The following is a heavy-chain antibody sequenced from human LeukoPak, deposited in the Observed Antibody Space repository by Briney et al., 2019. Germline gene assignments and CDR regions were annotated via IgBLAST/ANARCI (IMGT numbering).Heavy chain of an antibody. CDR1: GGSINSRSDY. V-gene: IGHV4-39*01. J-gene: IGHJ4*02. CDR2: IYYSGST. D-gene: IGHD4/OR15-4a*01. Sequence: SETLSLTCTVSGGSINSRSDYWGWIRQPPGKGLEWIGSIYYSGSTHYNPSLKSRVTMSTDTSKNQFSLRLSSVTAADTAVYYCARRPGEYGGNDFDYWGQGTLVTVYS. CDR3: ARRPGEYGGNDFDY.